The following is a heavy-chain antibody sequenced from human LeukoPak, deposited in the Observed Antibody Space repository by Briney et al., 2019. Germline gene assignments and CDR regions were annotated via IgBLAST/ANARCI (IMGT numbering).Heavy chain of an antibody. CDR1: GGTFSSYA. Sequence: SVKVSCKASGGTFSSYAISWVRQAPGQGLEWMGGIIPIFGTANYAQKFQGRVTITADKSTSTAYMELSSLRSEDAAVYYCARSLTIREGDAFDIWGQGTMVTVSS. J-gene: IGHJ3*02. D-gene: IGHD3-10*01. CDR3: ARSLTIREGDAFDI. V-gene: IGHV1-69*06. CDR2: IIPIFGTA.